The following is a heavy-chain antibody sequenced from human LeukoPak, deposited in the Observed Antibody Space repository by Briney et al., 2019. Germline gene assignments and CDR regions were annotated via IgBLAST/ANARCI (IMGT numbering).Heavy chain of an antibody. CDR2: ISGSGGST. CDR3: AARSYGVPAAMGTPHCVDY. V-gene: IGHV3-23*01. J-gene: IGHJ4*02. CDR1: GFTFSSYA. Sequence: GGSLRLSCAASGFTFSSYAMSWVRQAPGKGLEWVSAISGSGGSTYYADSVKGRFTISRDNSKNTLYLQMNSLRAEDTAVYYCAARSYGVPAAMGTPHCVDYWGQGTLVTVSS. D-gene: IGHD2-2*01.